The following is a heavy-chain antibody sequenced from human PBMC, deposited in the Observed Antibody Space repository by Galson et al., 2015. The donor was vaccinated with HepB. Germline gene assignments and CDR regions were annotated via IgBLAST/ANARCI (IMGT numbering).Heavy chain of an antibody. Sequence: TLSLTCAVSGGSISSGGYSWSWIRQPPGKGLEWIGYIYHSGSTYYNPSLRSRVTISVDRSKNQFSLKLSSVTAADTAVYYCARAPRDCSGGSCYSYYFDYWGQGTLVTVSS. D-gene: IGHD2-15*01. CDR1: GGSISSGGYS. CDR3: ARAPRDCSGGSCYSYYFDY. V-gene: IGHV4-30-2*01. J-gene: IGHJ4*02. CDR2: IYHSGST.